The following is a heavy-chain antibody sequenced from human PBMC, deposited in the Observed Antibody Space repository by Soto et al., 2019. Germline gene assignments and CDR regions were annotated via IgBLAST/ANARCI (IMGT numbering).Heavy chain of an antibody. CDR1: GYTFTSYA. CDR2: ISAYNGNT. V-gene: IGHV1-18*01. CDR3: XXXXXXXXX. J-gene: IGHJ4*02. Sequence: QVQLVQSGAEVKKPGASVKVSCKASGYTFTSYAISWVRQAPGQGLEWMGWISAYNGNTNYAQKLQGRVTMTTDTSXSXXXXXXXXXXXXXXXXXXXXXXXXXXXXWGQGTLVTX.